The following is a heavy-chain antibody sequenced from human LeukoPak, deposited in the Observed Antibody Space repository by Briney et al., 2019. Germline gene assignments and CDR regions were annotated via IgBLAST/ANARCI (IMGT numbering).Heavy chain of an antibody. CDR3: ARDGNGGSWYSYFDY. Sequence: PSETLSLTCTVSGGSASSGSYYWSWIRQPPGKGLEWIGYIYYSGSTNYNPSLKSRVTISVDTSKNQFSLKLSSVTAADTAVYYCARDGNGGSWYSYFDYWGQGTLVTVSS. V-gene: IGHV4-61*01. CDR1: GGSASSGSYY. J-gene: IGHJ4*02. D-gene: IGHD6-13*01. CDR2: IYYSGST.